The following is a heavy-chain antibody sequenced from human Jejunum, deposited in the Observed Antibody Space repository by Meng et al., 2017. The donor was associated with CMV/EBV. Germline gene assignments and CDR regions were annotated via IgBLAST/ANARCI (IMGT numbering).Heavy chain of an antibody. D-gene: IGHD1-26*01. CDR3: ARVEVGITSGDY. V-gene: IGHV1-18*01. Sequence: VHAGGGVKDPGASLKVSCKASGYTFTNYGITWVRQAPGQGLEWMGWISAYNGNTNYAQTIQGRVTMTTDTSTSTAYMELRSLRSDDTAVYYCARVEVGITSGDYWGQGTLVTVSS. J-gene: IGHJ4*02. CDR2: ISAYNGNT. CDR1: GYTFTNYG.